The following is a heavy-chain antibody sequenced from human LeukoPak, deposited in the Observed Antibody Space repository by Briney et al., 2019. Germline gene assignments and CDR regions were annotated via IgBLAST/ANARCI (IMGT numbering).Heavy chain of an antibody. CDR3: ATGGGSVYYYYFDY. V-gene: IGHV1-2*06. CDR2: INPNSGGT. Sequence: ASVKVSCKASGYTFTGYYMHWVRQAPGQGLEWMGRINPNSGGTNYAQKFQGRVTMTRDTSISTAYMELSRLRSDDTAVYYCATGGGSVYYYYFDYWGQGTLVTVSS. D-gene: IGHD3-22*01. J-gene: IGHJ4*02. CDR1: GYTFTGYY.